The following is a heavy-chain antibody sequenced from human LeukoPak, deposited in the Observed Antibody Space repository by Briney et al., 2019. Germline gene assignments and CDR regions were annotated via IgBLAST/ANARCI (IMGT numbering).Heavy chain of an antibody. CDR1: GFTFSSYA. D-gene: IGHD3-16*01. CDR2: ITTSGGDT. V-gene: IGHV3-23*01. CDR3: AKDASWVARGDYFDH. J-gene: IGHJ4*02. Sequence: GGSLRLSCAASGFTFSSYAMSWVRQAPGKGLEWVSHITTSGGDTYYADSVRGRFTISRDNSKNTVFLQMDSLRADDTAVYYCAKDASWVARGDYFDHWGQGTLVTVSS.